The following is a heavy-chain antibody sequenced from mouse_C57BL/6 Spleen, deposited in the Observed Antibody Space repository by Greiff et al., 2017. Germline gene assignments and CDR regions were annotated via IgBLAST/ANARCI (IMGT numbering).Heavy chain of an antibody. CDR2: IYPGDGDT. J-gene: IGHJ2*01. V-gene: IGHV1-82*01. Sequence: VQLQESGPELVKPGASVKISCKASGYAFSSSWMNWVKQRPGKGLEWIGRIYPGDGDTNYNGKFKGKATLTADKSSSTAYMQLSSLTSEDSAVSFCARDSSGYSYFDDRGQGTTLTVAA. CDR3: ARDSSGYSYFDD. D-gene: IGHD3-2*02. CDR1: GYAFSSSW.